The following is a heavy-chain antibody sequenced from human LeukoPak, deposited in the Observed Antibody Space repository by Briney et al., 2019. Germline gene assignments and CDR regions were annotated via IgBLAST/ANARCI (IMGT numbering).Heavy chain of an antibody. D-gene: IGHD2-2*02. CDR1: GGSISSYY. V-gene: IGHV4-4*07. CDR3: ARELPAAISYYMDV. J-gene: IGHJ6*03. Sequence: PSETLSLTCTVSGGSISSYYWSWIRQPAGKGLEWIGRIYTSGSTNYNPSLRSRVTMSVDTSKNQFSLELSSVTAADTAVYYCARELPAAISYYMDVWGKGTTVTVSS. CDR2: IYTSGST.